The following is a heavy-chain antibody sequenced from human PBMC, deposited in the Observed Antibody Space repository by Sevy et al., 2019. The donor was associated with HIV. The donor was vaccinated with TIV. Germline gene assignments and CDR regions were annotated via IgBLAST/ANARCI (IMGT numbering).Heavy chain of an antibody. D-gene: IGHD3-22*01. CDR2: ISSDGSKR. CDR1: GFNFSPYA. CDR3: AKEGYYYDSRSSDWFDH. V-gene: IGHV3-30*18. Sequence: GGSLRLSCAASGFNFSPYALHWVRQVPGKGLEWVATISSDGSKRYYTDSVKGRFSISRDNSKNTLYLQMNNLTPEDTAVFYCAKEGYYYDSRSSDWFDHWGQRALVTVSS. J-gene: IGHJ5*02.